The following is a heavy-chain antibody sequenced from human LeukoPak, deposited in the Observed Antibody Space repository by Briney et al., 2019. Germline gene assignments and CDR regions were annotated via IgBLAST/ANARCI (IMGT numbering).Heavy chain of an antibody. D-gene: IGHD1-1*01. Sequence: ASVKVSCKASGYTFIAYYMHWVRQAPGQGLEWMGWINPNSDSTKYAQKFQGRVTMTRDTSISTAFLELSRLTSDDTAVFYCARQADNNYFDFWGQGTLVTVSS. CDR2: INPNSDST. V-gene: IGHV1-2*02. CDR1: GYTFIAYY. CDR3: ARQADNNYFDF. J-gene: IGHJ4*02.